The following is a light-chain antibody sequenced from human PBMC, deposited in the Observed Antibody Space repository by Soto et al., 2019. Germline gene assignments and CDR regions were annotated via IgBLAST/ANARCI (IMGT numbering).Light chain of an antibody. Sequence: ETVLTQSPGTLSLSPGERATLSCRASQSVTSSDLAWYQQKPGQAPRLLIYGSSIRATGIPDRFSGSGSETDFILSISRLEPEDLAVYYCQQYGSSLFTFGQGTRLEI. V-gene: IGKV3-20*01. CDR2: GSS. CDR1: QSVTSSD. J-gene: IGKJ5*01. CDR3: QQYGSSLFT.